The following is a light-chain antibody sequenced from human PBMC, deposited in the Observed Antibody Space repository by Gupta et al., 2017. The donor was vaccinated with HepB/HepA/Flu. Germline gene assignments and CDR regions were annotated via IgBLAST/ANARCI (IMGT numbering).Light chain of an antibody. CDR2: DVS. CDR1: SSDVGGYNF. J-gene: IGLJ1*01. CDR3: SSYSSSSTLYV. V-gene: IGLV2-14*01. Sequence: QSALTQPASVSGSPGQSITISCTGPSSDVGGYNFVSWYQQHPGKAPELMIYDVSNRPSGVSNRFSGSKSGNTASLTISGLQAEDEADYYCSSYSSSSTLYVLGTGTKVTVL.